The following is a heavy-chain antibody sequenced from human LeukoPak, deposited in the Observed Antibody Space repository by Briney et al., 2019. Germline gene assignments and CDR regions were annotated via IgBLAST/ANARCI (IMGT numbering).Heavy chain of an antibody. CDR3: ARDRHLRRGMDV. CDR2: IYYSGST. V-gene: IGHV4-59*01. D-gene: IGHD6-6*01. Sequence: SETLSLTCTVSGGSISSYYWRWLRQPPGKGVEWIGDIYYSGSTNYNPSLKSRVTISVDTSKNQFSLKLSSVTAADTAVYYCARDRHLRRGMDVWGQGTTVTVSS. CDR1: GGSISSYY. J-gene: IGHJ6*02.